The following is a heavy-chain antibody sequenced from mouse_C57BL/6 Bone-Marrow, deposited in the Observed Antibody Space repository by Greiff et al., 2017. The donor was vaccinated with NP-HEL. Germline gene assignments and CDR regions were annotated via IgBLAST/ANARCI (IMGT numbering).Heavy chain of an antibody. V-gene: IGHV5-6*01. CDR3: ARTYYGSSPLAWFAY. CDR2: ISSGGSYT. CDR1: GFTFSSYG. D-gene: IGHD1-1*01. Sequence: EVMLVESGGDLVKPGGSLKLSCAASGFTFSSYGMSWVRQTPDKRLEWVATISSGGSYTYYPASVKGRFTISRDNAKNTLYLQMSSLKSEDTAMDYCARTYYGSSPLAWFAYWGQGTLVTVSA. J-gene: IGHJ3*01.